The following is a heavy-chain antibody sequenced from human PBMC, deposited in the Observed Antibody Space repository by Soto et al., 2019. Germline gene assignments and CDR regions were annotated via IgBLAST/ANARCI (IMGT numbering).Heavy chain of an antibody. V-gene: IGHV1-18*01. CDR1: GYTFTNYG. Sequence: VQLVQSGVEAKKPGASVKVSCKASGYTFTNYGISWVRQAPGQGLEWMGWINTYNGNTNYAHKAQGRVTMTTETTTSTAYMELRSLRPDDTAVYYCAIDLWYRTSATVRFDIWGQGTMLTVSS. CDR2: INTYNGNT. CDR3: AIDLWYRTSATVRFDI. D-gene: IGHD1-26*01. J-gene: IGHJ3*02.